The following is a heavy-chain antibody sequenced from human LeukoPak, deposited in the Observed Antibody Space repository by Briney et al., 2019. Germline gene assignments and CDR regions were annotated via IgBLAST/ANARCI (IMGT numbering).Heavy chain of an antibody. V-gene: IGHV1-24*01. J-gene: IGHJ3*02. D-gene: IGHD6-19*01. CDR1: GYTLTELS. CDR2: FDPEDGET. CDR3: ATDTSYSSGWYNAFDI. Sequence: ASVKVSCKVSGYTLTELSMHWVRQAPGKGLEWMGGFDPEDGETIYAQKFQGIVTMTEDTSTDTAYMELSSLRSEDTAVYYCATDTSYSSGWYNAFDIWGQGTMVTVSS.